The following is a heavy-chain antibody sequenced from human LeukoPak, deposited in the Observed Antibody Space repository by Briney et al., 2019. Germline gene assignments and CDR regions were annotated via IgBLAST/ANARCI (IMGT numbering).Heavy chain of an antibody. J-gene: IGHJ4*02. CDR1: GYSFTDYS. CDR2: INPNSGGT. V-gene: IGHV1-2*02. Sequence: GASVEVSCKASGYSFTDYSMYWFRQAPGQGLEWMGWINPNSGGTEYAQKFQGRVTMTRDTSINTAYMEMRTLRSDDTAVYYCARGYRRSAHSYWGQGTLVTVSS. CDR3: ARGYRRSAHSY. D-gene: IGHD1-26*01.